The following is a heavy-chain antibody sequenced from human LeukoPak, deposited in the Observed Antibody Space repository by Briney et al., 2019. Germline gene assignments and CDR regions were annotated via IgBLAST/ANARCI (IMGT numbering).Heavy chain of an antibody. CDR3: AREVYCSSTSCYTGYFQH. J-gene: IGHJ1*01. D-gene: IGHD2-2*02. Sequence: PGGSLRLSXAASGFTFRSYWMSWVRQAPGKGLEWVANIKQDGSEKYYVDSVKGRFTISRDNAKNSLYLQMNSLRAEDTAVYYCAREVYCSSTSCYTGYFQHWGQGTLVTVSS. CDR2: IKQDGSEK. V-gene: IGHV3-7*01. CDR1: GFTFRSYW.